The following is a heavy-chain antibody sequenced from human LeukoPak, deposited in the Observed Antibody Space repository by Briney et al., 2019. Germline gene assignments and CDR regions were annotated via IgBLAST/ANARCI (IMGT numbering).Heavy chain of an antibody. J-gene: IGHJ4*02. V-gene: IGHV4-39*07. CDR2: IYYSGST. Sequence: SETLSLTCTVSGGSISSSSYYWGWIRQPPGKGLEWIGSIYYSGSTYYNPSLKSRVTISLDTSRNQFSLKLSSVTAADTAVYYCARESTRGTLWRIDYWGQGTLVTVSS. D-gene: IGHD3-10*01. CDR3: ARESTRGTLWRIDY. CDR1: GGSISSSSYY.